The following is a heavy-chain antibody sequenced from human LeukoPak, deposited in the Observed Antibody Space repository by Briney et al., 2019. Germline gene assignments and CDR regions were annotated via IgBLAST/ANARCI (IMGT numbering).Heavy chain of an antibody. D-gene: IGHD3-3*01. CDR3: ARDAGLRFLEWYGDRGDWFDP. CDR2: INPNSGGT. V-gene: IGHV1-2*02. CDR1: GYTFTGYY. Sequence: ASVKVSCKASGYTFTGYYMHWVRQAPGQGLEWMGWINPNSGGTNYAQKFQGRVTMTRDASTSTVYMELSSLRSEDTAVYYCARDAGLRFLEWYGDRGDWFDPWGQGTLVTVSS. J-gene: IGHJ5*02.